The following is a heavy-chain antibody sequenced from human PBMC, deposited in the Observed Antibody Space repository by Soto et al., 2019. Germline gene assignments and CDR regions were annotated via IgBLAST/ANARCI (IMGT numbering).Heavy chain of an antibody. CDR1: VYSFTTYW. CDR3: ARRSTIGGFRFDP. D-gene: IGHD1-26*01. Sequence: PGESLKISCRTSVYSFTTYWIGWVRQMPGKGLEWMAIIYPGDSDTKYSPSFQGQVTVSADKSNSTVFLQWSSLKASDTAIYYCARRSTIGGFRFDPWGQGTLVTVSS. J-gene: IGHJ5*02. V-gene: IGHV5-51*01. CDR2: IYPGDSDT.